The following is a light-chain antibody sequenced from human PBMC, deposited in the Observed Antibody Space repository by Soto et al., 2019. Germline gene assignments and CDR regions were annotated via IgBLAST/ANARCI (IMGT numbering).Light chain of an antibody. J-gene: IGLJ2*01. CDR3: SSYTSSSTRV. Sequence: QSALTQPASVSGSPGQSITISCTGTSSDVGGYNYVSWYQQHPGKAPKLMIYDVSNRPSGVSNRFSGSKSGNTASLTISGLQAGDEADYYCSSYTSSSTRVFGGGTKRTVL. CDR1: SSDVGGYNY. CDR2: DVS. V-gene: IGLV2-14*01.